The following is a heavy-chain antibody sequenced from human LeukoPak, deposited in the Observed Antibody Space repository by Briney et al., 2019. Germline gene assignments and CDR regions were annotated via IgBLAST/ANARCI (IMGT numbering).Heavy chain of an antibody. CDR2: IYYSGST. CDR3: ARVATRPFGY. J-gene: IGHJ4*02. V-gene: IGHV4-39*01. Sequence: PSEALSLTCTVSGGSISSSSYYWGWIRQPPGKGLEWIGSIYYSGSTYYNPSLKSRVTISVDTSKNQFSLKLSSVTAADTAVYYCARVATRPFGYWGQGTLVTVSS. CDR1: GGSISSSSYY. D-gene: IGHD5-12*01.